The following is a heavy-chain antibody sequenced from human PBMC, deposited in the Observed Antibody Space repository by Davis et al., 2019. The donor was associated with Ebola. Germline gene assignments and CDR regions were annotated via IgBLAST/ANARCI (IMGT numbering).Heavy chain of an antibody. CDR2: INSDGSST. Sequence: PGGSLRLSCAASGFSFSTYAIVWVRQAPGKGLVWVSRINSDGSSTSYADSVKGRFTISRDNAKNTLYLQMNSLRAEDTAVYYCAREASGSALAAFDIWGQGTMVTVSS. J-gene: IGHJ3*02. D-gene: IGHD1-26*01. V-gene: IGHV3-74*01. CDR1: GFSFSTYA. CDR3: AREASGSALAAFDI.